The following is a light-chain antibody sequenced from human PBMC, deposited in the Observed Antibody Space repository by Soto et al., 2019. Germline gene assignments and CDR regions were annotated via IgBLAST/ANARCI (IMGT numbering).Light chain of an antibody. J-gene: IGKJ1*01. Sequence: EIVLTQSPGTLSLSPGERATLSCRASQSVSGSYLAWYQQKPGQAPRLLIFGASTRATGIPDRFSGSGSGTDFTLTISRLEPEDFAVYFCQRYGGSPRTFGQGTKVEIK. CDR2: GAS. CDR1: QSVSGSY. CDR3: QRYGGSPRT. V-gene: IGKV3-20*01.